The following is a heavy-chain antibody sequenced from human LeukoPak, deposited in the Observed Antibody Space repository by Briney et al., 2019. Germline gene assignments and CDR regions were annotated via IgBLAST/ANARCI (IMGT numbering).Heavy chain of an antibody. V-gene: IGHV1-2*04. D-gene: IGHD5-24*01. CDR2: INPNGGGT. CDR3: AKDAENGSGWFDP. J-gene: IGHJ5*02. CDR1: GYTFTDYY. Sequence: ASVKVSCTTSGYTFTDYYIHWVRQAPGQGPEWMGWINPNGGGTNYAQKFQGWVTMTMDTSITTVYMELSRLKSDDTAVYYCAKDAENGSGWFDPWGQGTLVTVSS.